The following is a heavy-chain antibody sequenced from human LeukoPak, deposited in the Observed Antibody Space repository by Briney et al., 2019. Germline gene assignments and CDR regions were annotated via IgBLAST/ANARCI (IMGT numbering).Heavy chain of an antibody. CDR1: GYTFTSYG. CDR2: ISAYNGNT. Sequence: ASVKVSCKASGYTFTSYGISWVRQAPGQGLEWMGWISAYNGNTNHAQKLQGRVTMTTDTSTSTAYMELRSLRSDDTAVYYCARDFSPVGLPFYWGQGTLVTVSS. D-gene: IGHD1-7*01. CDR3: ARDFSPVGLPFY. V-gene: IGHV1-18*01. J-gene: IGHJ4*02.